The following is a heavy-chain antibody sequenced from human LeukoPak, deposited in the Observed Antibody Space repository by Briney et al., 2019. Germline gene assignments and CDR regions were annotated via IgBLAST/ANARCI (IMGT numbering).Heavy chain of an antibody. V-gene: IGHV3-30*03. D-gene: IGHD6-13*01. Sequence: GGSLRLSCAASGIRFTNYDMDWVRQAPGKGLEWVATISYDGSYKYYADFVKGRFAISRDNAKNSLYLQMNSLRAEDTAVYYCARDYVPWSKRSSWSDYWGQGTLVTVSS. J-gene: IGHJ4*02. CDR1: GIRFTNYD. CDR3: ARDYVPWSKRSSWSDY. CDR2: ISYDGSYK.